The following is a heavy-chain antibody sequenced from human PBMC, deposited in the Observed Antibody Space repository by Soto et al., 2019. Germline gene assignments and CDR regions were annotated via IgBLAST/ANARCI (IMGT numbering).Heavy chain of an antibody. J-gene: IGHJ4*02. CDR1: GFTFSSFA. V-gene: IGHV3-23*01. CDR3: AKDLIYGYNSGRPFDS. Sequence: GGSLRLSCAASGFTFSSFAMSWVRQAPGKGLEWVSAIGSRGDSTYYADSVKGRFTISRDNSKNTLYLQMNSLRAEDTAVYYCAKDLIYGYNSGRPFDSWGQGTLVIVSS. CDR2: IGSRGDST. D-gene: IGHD6-19*01.